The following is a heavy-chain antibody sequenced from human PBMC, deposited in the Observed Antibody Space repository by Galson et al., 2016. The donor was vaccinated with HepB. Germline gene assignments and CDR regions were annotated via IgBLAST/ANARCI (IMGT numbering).Heavy chain of an antibody. CDR2: IVPILGMS. Sequence: KASGGTFSSYAFSWVRQAPGHGLEWMGRIVPILGMSNYAQKFQGRVTITADKSTSTVYMELSSLRSEDTAVYYCARDAVAVAGTLHFYFYGMDVWGQGTTVTVSS. D-gene: IGHD6-19*01. CDR3: ARDAVAVAGTLHFYFYGMDV. V-gene: IGHV1-69*04. CDR1: GGTFSSYA. J-gene: IGHJ6*02.